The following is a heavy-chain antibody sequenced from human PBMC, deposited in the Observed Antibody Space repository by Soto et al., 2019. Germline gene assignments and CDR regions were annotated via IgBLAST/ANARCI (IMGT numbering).Heavy chain of an antibody. V-gene: IGHV3-23*01. CDR3: AKPRQTIINIVDY. CDR2: ISGSGGTT. D-gene: IGHD3-22*01. CDR1: GFTFTNYA. Sequence: GGSLGLSCAASGFTFTNYAMSWVRQAPGQGLEWVSAISGSGGTTYYADSVKGRFTISRDNSKNTLYLQMNSLRAEDTALYYCAKPRQTIINIVDYWGQGSLVPVSS. J-gene: IGHJ4*02.